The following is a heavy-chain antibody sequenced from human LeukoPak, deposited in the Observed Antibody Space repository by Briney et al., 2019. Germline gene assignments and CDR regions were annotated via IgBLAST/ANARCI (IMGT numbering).Heavy chain of an antibody. CDR1: GGSISSGGYY. CDR2: IYYSGST. V-gene: IGHV4-31*03. J-gene: IGHJ5*02. D-gene: IGHD2-15*01. Sequence: SETLSLTCPVSGGSISSGGYYWSWIRQHPGKGLEWIGYIYYSGSTYYNPSLKSRLTISVDTSKNQFSLKLSSVTAADTAVYYCARGGYCSGGSCYLTWFDPWGQGTLVTVSS. CDR3: ARGGYCSGGSCYLTWFDP.